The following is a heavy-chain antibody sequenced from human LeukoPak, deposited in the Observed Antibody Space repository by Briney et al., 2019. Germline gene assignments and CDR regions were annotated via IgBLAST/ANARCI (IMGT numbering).Heavy chain of an antibody. CDR2: IYYSGST. J-gene: IGHJ4*02. V-gene: IGHV4-59*08. CDR3: ARHQDYGGYPLDY. CDR1: GGSISDYY. D-gene: IGHD4-17*01. Sequence: SETLSLTCTVSGGSISDYYWSWIRQPPGKGLEWTAYIYYSGSTNYNPSLKSRVTISVDTSKNQFSLKLSSVTAADTAVYYCARHQDYGGYPLDYWGQGTLVTVSS.